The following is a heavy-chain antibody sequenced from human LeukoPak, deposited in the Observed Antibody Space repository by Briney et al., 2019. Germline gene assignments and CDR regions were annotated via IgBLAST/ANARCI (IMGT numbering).Heavy chain of an antibody. CDR1: GFTFSSYG. CDR3: AKGALYYYYYMDV. Sequence: GGSVKLSCAASGFTFSSYGMHWVRQAPGKGLEWVAVIRDDGSNKYYADSVKGRFTISRDNSKNTLYLQMNSLRAEDTAVYYCAKGALYYYYYMDVWGKGTTVTVSS. J-gene: IGHJ6*03. CDR2: IRDDGSNK. V-gene: IGHV3-33*06.